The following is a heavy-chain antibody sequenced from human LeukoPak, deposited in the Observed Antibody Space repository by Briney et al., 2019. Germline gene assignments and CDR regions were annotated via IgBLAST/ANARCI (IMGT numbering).Heavy chain of an antibody. J-gene: IGHJ4*02. D-gene: IGHD6-19*01. CDR3: ATGLYNSGWYFEY. CDR1: GFTFSSYW. V-gene: IGHV3-74*01. Sequence: GGSLRLSCAASGFTFSSYWMYWVREAPGKGLVWVSRINSDGSSTNYADSVKGRFTLSRDNAKNTLYLQMNSLRAEDTAVYYCATGLYNSGWYFEYWGQGTLVPVSS. CDR2: INSDGSST.